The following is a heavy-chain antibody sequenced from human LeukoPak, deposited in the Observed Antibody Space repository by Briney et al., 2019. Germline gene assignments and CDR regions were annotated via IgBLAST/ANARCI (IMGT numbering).Heavy chain of an antibody. CDR2: ISGSGGST. CDR3: AREIAAAGSAF. J-gene: IGHJ4*02. CDR1: GFTFSSYA. Sequence: GGSLRLSCAASGFTFSSYAMSWVRQAPGKGLEWVSAISGSGGSTYYADSVKGRFTISRDNAKNSLYLQMNSLRAEDTAVYYCAREIAAAGSAFWGQGTLVTVSS. D-gene: IGHD6-13*01. V-gene: IGHV3-23*01.